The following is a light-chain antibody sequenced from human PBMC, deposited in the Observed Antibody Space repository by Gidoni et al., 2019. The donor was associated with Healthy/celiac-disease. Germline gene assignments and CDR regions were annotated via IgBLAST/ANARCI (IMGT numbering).Light chain of an antibody. J-gene: IGKJ5*01. CDR1: QSISSY. CDR2: AAS. CDR3: QQSYSTPPIT. Sequence: DIQMTQSPSSLSASVGDRVTITCRASQSISSYLNWYQQKPGKDPKLLIYAASSLQSGVPSRCSSSRAGTDFTLTISSLQPEDFATYYCQQSYSTPPITFGHGTRLEIK. V-gene: IGKV1-39*01.